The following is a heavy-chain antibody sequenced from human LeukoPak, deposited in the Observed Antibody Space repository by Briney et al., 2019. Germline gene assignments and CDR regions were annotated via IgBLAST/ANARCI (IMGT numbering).Heavy chain of an antibody. D-gene: IGHD5-18*01. Sequence: GGSLRLSCAASGFTFSSYAMSWVRQAPGKGLEWVSAISSSSSYIYYADSVKGRFTISRDNAKNSLYLQMNSLRAEDTAVYYCARVVGIQLWLMDYWGQGTLVTVSS. CDR1: GFTFSSYA. V-gene: IGHV3-21*01. CDR2: ISSSSSYI. J-gene: IGHJ4*02. CDR3: ARVVGIQLWLMDY.